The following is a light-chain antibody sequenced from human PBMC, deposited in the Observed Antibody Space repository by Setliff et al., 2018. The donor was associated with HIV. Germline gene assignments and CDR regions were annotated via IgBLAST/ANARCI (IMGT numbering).Light chain of an antibody. Sequence: ALIQPASVSGSPGQSITISCTGTSSDVGGYNYVSWYQQHPGKAPKLMIYDVSNRPSGVSNRFSSSKSGNTASLTISGLQAEDEADYYCSSYTSSSILYVFGTGTKVTVL. CDR2: DVS. CDR1: SSDVGGYNY. V-gene: IGLV2-14*03. CDR3: SSYTSSSILYV. J-gene: IGLJ1*01.